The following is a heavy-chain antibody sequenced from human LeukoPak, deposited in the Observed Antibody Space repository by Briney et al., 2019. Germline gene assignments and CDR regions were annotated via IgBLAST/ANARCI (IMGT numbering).Heavy chain of an antibody. Sequence: GGSLRLSCAASGFTFSSYSMNWVRQAPGKGLEWVSSISSGGSYIYYADSVKGRFTISRDNGKNSLYLQMNGLRAEDTAVYYCARDYYDSKGAFDIWGQGTMVTVSS. CDR3: ARDYYDSKGAFDI. J-gene: IGHJ3*02. CDR2: ISSGGSYI. V-gene: IGHV3-21*01. D-gene: IGHD3-22*01. CDR1: GFTFSSYS.